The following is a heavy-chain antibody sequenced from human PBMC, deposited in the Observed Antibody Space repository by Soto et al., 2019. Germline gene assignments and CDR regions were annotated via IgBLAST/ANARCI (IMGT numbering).Heavy chain of an antibody. J-gene: IGHJ2*01. Sequence: QVQLQQWGAGPLRPLETLSLTCGVSGGSFSGYYWAWIRQSPGKGLEWIGEINDRGSINYNPSLQSRVSISVDPSKNHYSLNLRSVTAADTAVYYCARESHDILTGPPWVWYFDLWGRGTLVTVSS. CDR2: INDRGSI. CDR3: ARESHDILTGPPWVWYFDL. CDR1: GGSFSGYY. V-gene: IGHV4-34*01. D-gene: IGHD3-9*01.